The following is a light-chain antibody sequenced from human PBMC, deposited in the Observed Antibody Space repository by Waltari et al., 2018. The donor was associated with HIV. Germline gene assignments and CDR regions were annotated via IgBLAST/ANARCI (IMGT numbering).Light chain of an antibody. V-gene: IGLV1-44*01. Sequence: QSVLTQPPSASGTPGQRVTISCSGGSSNVGSNNVHWYQQLPGEAPKILIYFNNQRPSWVPDRFSGAKSGTSASLASSGLQSEDEADYYCAARDDSLLCVVFGGGTKVTVL. CDR3: AARDDSLLCVV. CDR1: SSNVGSNN. J-gene: IGLJ2*01. CDR2: FNN.